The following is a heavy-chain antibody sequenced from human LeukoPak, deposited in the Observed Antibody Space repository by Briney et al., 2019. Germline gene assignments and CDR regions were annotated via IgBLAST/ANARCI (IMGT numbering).Heavy chain of an antibody. CDR3: ARENGGD. Sequence: GGSLRLSCAASGFTFSSYAMHWVRQAPGKGLEWVAVISYDGSNKYYADSVKGRFTISRDNSKNTLYLQMNSLRAEDTAVYYCARENGGDWGQGTLVTVSS. J-gene: IGHJ4*02. D-gene: IGHD4-23*01. V-gene: IGHV3-30-3*01. CDR2: ISYDGSNK. CDR1: GFTFSSYA.